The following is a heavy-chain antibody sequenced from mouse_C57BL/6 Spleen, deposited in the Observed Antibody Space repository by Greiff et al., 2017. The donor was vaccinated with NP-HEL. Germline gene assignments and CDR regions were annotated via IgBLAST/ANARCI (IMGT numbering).Heavy chain of an antibody. V-gene: IGHV5-9*01. CDR3: ARQNHGAMDY. J-gene: IGHJ4*01. CDR1: GFTFSSYT. CDR2: LSGGGGNT. Sequence: EVKLVESGGGLVKPGGSLKLSCAASGFTFSSYTMSWVRQTPEKRLEWVATLSGGGGNTYYPDSVKGRFTISRDNAKNTLYLQMSSLRSEDTALYYCARQNHGAMDYWGQGTSVTVSS.